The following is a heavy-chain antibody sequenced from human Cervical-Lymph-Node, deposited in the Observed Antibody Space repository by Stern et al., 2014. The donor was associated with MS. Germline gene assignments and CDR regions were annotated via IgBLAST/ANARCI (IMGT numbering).Heavy chain of an antibody. CDR1: GGTFGSFA. CDR3: TREAIGHSGTFDF. V-gene: IGHV1-69*01. D-gene: IGHD5-12*01. CDR2: ISPILGTA. Sequence: QVQLVQSGAEVKKPGSSVKVSCRASGGTFGSFAVNWVRQAPGQGLEWMGGISPILGTANYAQRFQGRVTITADESTTTAYMELNSLTSDDTAVYFCTREAIGHSGTFDFWGQGTLVTVSS. J-gene: IGHJ4*02.